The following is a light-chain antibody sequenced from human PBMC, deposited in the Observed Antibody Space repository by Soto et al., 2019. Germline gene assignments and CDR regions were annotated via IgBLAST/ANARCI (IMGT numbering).Light chain of an antibody. CDR2: GAS. CDR1: QSVSSNF. Sequence: EIVLTQSPGTLSLSPGERATLSCRASQSVSSNFLAWYQERPGQAPRLLIYGASSRATGIPDRFSGSGSWTDFTLTLSRLEPEDFAVYYCRQYGRSLGFALGGGTKVEIK. J-gene: IGKJ4*01. V-gene: IGKV3-20*01. CDR3: RQYGRSLGFA.